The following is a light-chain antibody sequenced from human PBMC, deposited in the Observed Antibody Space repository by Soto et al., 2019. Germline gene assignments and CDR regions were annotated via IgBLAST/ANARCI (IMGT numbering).Light chain of an antibody. J-gene: IGKJ4*01. CDR3: QQYNSWPPLT. Sequence: EIVMTQSPATLSVSPGERATLSCRASQSVSSNLAWYQQKPGQAPRLRIYGASTRATGIPARFSGSGSGTAFTLTISSLQSEDLAVYYCQQYNSWPPLTFGGGTKVEIK. CDR1: QSVSSN. V-gene: IGKV3-15*01. CDR2: GAS.